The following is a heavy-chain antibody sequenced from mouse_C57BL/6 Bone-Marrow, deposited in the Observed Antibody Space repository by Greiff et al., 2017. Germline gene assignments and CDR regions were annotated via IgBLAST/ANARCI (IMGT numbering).Heavy chain of an antibody. CDR3: ARSRGFAY. J-gene: IGHJ3*01. CDR1: VYTFTSSW. Sequence: QVQLKQPGAELVMPGASVKLSCKASVYTFTSSWMHWVKQRPGQGLEWIGEIDPSDSYTNYNQKFKGKSTLTVDKSSSTAYMQLSSLTSEAAAVYYCARSRGFAYWGQGTLVTVSA. V-gene: IGHV1-69*01. CDR2: IDPSDSYT.